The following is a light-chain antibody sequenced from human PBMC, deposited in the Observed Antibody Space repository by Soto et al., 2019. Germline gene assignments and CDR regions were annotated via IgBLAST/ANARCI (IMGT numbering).Light chain of an antibody. J-gene: IGKJ1*01. CDR2: DAS. CDR3: QQYNSYPT. Sequence: DIQMTQSPSSLSASVGDRVTTACQASQDINNYLNWYQQKSGKAPKLLIYDASDLETGVPSRFSGSGSGTEFTLTISSLQPDDFATYYCQQYNSYPTFGQGTKVDIK. V-gene: IGKV1-33*01. CDR1: QDINNY.